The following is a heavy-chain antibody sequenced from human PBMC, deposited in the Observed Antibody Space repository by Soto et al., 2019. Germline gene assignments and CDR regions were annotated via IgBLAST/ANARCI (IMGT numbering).Heavy chain of an antibody. Sequence: GGSLRLSCAASGFTFSSYSMNWVRQAPGKGLEWVSSISSSSSYIYYADSVKGRFTISRDNAKNSLYLQMNSLRAEDTAVYYCARDGVLGLFDYWGQGTLVTVSS. CDR2: ISSSSSYI. V-gene: IGHV3-21*01. D-gene: IGHD2-8*02. CDR3: ARDGVLGLFDY. CDR1: GFTFSSYS. J-gene: IGHJ4*02.